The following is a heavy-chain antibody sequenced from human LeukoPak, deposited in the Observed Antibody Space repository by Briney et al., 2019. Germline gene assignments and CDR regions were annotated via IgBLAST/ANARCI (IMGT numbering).Heavy chain of an antibody. J-gene: IGHJ3*02. CDR3: ARISIHDAFDI. V-gene: IGHV3-21*01. CDR2: ISSSSSYI. CDR1: GFTFRSYA. Sequence: GGSLRLSCAASGFTFRSYAMTWLRQAPGKGLEWVSSISSSSSYIYYADSVKGRFTISRDNAKNSLYLQMNSLRAEDTAVYYCARISIHDAFDIWGQGTMVTVSS. D-gene: IGHD6-6*01.